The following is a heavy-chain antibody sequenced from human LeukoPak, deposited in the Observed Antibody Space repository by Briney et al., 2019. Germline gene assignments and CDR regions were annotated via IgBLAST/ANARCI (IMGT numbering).Heavy chain of an antibody. D-gene: IGHD6-13*01. J-gene: IGHJ4*02. V-gene: IGHV3-53*01. CDR2: IYSGGST. CDR3: ARDPAAAGFPDC. Sequence: QTGGSLRLSCAASGVIVSGNYMSWVRQAPGKGLEWVSLIYSGGSTYYADSVKGRFTISRDNAKNSLYLQMNSLRAEDTAVYYCARDPAAAGFPDCWGQGTLVTVSS. CDR1: GVIVSGNY.